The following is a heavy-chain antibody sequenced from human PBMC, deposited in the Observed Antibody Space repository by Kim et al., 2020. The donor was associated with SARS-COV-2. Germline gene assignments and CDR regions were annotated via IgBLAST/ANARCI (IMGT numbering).Heavy chain of an antibody. J-gene: IGHJ4*02. D-gene: IGHD2-15*01. Sequence: LSLTCAASGFTFSSYTMSWVRQAPGKGLEWVSAISGSGGSTYYADSVKGRFTISRDNSKNTLYLQMNSLRAEDTAVYYCAKYGGNMYYFDYWGQGTLVTVSS. CDR2: ISGSGGST. V-gene: IGHV3-23*01. CDR3: AKYGGNMYYFDY. CDR1: GFTFSSYT.